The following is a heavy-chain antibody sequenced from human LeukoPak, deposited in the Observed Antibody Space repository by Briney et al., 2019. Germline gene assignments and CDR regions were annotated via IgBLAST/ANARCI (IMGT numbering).Heavy chain of an antibody. D-gene: IGHD6-19*01. CDR3: AKYLQWLVL. Sequence: GGSLRLSCAASGFTFSNNWMHWVRQAPGKGLEWVSAISGSGGSTYYADSVKGRFTISRDNSKNTLYLQMNSLRAEDTAVYYCAKYLQWLVLWGQGTLVTVSS. V-gene: IGHV3-23*01. CDR1: GFTFSNNW. CDR2: ISGSGGST. J-gene: IGHJ4*02.